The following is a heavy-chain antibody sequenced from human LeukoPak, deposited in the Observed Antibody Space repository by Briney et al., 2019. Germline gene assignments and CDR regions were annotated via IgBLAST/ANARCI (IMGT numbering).Heavy chain of an antibody. CDR2: IIPIFGIA. Sequence: XGRIIPIFGIANYAQKFQGRVTITADKSTSTAYMELSSLRSEDTAVYYCAREAIRDGYQTDYWGQGTLVTVSS. D-gene: IGHD5-24*01. J-gene: IGHJ4*02. V-gene: IGHV1-69*04. CDR3: AREAIRDGYQTDY.